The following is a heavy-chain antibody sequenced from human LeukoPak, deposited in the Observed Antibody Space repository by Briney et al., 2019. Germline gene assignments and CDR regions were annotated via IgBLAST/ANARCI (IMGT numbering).Heavy chain of an antibody. J-gene: IGHJ5*02. CDR2: FYHSGIT. V-gene: IGHV4-38-2*02. D-gene: IGHD3-22*01. CDR3: ARDRYYYDSSGYHNWFDP. CDR1: GYSISSGYF. Sequence: SETLSLTCTVSGYSISSGYFWGWIRQPPGKGLEWIGSFYHSGITYYNPSLKSRVTISVEMSKNQFSLKLSSVTAADTAVYYCARDRYYYDSSGYHNWFDPWGQGTLVTVSS.